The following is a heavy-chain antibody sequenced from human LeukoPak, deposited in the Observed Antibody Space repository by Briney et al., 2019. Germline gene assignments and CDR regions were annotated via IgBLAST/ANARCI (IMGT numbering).Heavy chain of an antibody. CDR1: GFTFSTYG. V-gene: IGHV3-30*02. Sequence: GGSLRLSCAASGFTFSTYGMHWVRQAPGKGLDWVAFIRYDGTNKYYADSVKGRFTISRDNSKNTLYLQMNSLRTEDTAVYFCAKAKTYTGSSLADYWGQGTLVTVSS. J-gene: IGHJ4*02. CDR3: AKAKTYTGSSLADY. D-gene: IGHD1-26*01. CDR2: IRYDGTNK.